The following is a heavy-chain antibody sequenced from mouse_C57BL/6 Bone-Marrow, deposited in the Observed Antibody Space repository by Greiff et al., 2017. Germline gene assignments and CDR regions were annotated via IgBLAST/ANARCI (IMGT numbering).Heavy chain of an antibody. D-gene: IGHD2-4*01. CDR1: GFTFSSYA. J-gene: IGHJ4*01. CDR3: TREGYYDDDGGD. V-gene: IGHV5-9-1*02. CDR2: ISSGGDYI. Sequence: EVQLVESGAGLVKPGGSLKLSCAASGFTFSSYAMSWVRQTPEKRLEWVAYISSGGDYISYADNVKGRFTISRDNARNTLYMQMSSLKSEDTARYYGTREGYYDDDGGDWGQGTSVTVSS.